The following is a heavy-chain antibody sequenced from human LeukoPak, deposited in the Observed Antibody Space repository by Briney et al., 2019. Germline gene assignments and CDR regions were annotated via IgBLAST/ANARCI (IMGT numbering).Heavy chain of an antibody. Sequence: GGSLRLSCAASGFTFSSYSMNWVRQAPGKGLEWVSYISRSSSTIYYADSVKGRFAISRDNAKNSLYLQMNSLRDEDTAVYYCARVGVGATTDRDFDYWGQGTLVTVSS. CDR3: ARVGVGATTDRDFDY. CDR2: ISRSSSTI. D-gene: IGHD1-26*01. V-gene: IGHV3-48*02. J-gene: IGHJ4*02. CDR1: GFTFSSYS.